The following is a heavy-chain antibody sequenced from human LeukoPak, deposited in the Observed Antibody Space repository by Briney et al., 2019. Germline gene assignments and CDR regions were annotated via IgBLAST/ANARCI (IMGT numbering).Heavy chain of an antibody. V-gene: IGHV5-51*01. CDR1: GSSFTTYW. CDR2: IYPGDSDT. J-gene: IGHJ4*02. CDR3: ARNSLVGATGSYFDY. Sequence: GESLKISCQGSGSSFTTYWIGWVRQLPGKGLEWMGIIYPGDSDTRYSPSFQGQVTISADKSFSTAYLQWSSLKASDTAMYYCARNSLVGATGSYFDYWGQGTPVTVSS. D-gene: IGHD1-26*01.